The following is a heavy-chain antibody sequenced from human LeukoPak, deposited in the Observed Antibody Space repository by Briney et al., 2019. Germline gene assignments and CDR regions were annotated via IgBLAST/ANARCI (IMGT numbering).Heavy chain of an antibody. Sequence: ASVKVSCKASGYTFTGYYMHWVRLAPGQRLEWMGWTSTYNDNTNYAQKFQDRVTMTTDTSTSTAYMELRSLRSDDTAVYYCARGQIYWYFDLWGRGTLVTVSS. V-gene: IGHV1-18*04. J-gene: IGHJ2*01. CDR1: GYTFTGYY. CDR2: TSTYNDNT. CDR3: ARGQIYWYFDL.